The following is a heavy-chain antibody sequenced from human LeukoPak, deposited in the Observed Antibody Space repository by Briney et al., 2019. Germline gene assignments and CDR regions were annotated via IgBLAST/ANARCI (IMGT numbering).Heavy chain of an antibody. CDR1: GGSISSYY. CDR2: VYYSGST. D-gene: IGHD3-10*01. J-gene: IGHJ4*02. Sequence: SETLSLTCTVSGGSISSYYWSWIRQPPGKGLEWIGYVYYSGSTYYNPSLKSRVTISVDTSKNQFSLKLSSVTAADTAAYYCARVGITMVLDYWGQGTLVTVSS. CDR3: ARVGITMVLDY. V-gene: IGHV4-59*12.